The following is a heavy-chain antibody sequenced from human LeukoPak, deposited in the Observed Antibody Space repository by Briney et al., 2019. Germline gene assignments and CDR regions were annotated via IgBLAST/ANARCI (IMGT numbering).Heavy chain of an antibody. D-gene: IGHD2/OR15-2a*01. CDR2: INHSGST. J-gene: IGHJ4*02. CDR1: GGSFSGYY. V-gene: IGHV4-34*01. CDR3: VMSGSGTTLDY. Sequence: PSETLSLTCAVYGGSFSGYYWSWIRQPPGKGLEWIGEINHSGSTNYNPSLKSRVTISVDTSKNQFSLKLSSVTAADTAVYYCVMSGSGTTLDYWGQGTLVTVSS.